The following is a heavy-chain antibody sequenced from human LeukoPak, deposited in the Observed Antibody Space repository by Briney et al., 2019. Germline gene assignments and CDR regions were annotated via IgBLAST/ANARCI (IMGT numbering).Heavy chain of an antibody. CDR1: GYTFTSYG. Sequence: ASVKVSCKASGYTFTSYGISWVRQAPGQGLEWMGWISAYNGNTNYAQRLQGRVTMTTDTSTSTAYMELRSLRSEDTAVYYCASSSSSSLDYWGQGTLVTVSS. J-gene: IGHJ4*02. V-gene: IGHV1-18*01. CDR3: ASSSSSSLDY. D-gene: IGHD6-6*01. CDR2: ISAYNGNT.